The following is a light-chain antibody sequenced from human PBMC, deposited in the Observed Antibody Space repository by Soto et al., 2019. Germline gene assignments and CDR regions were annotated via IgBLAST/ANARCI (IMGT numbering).Light chain of an antibody. J-gene: IGLJ1*01. V-gene: IGLV2-14*01. CDR1: SSDVGGYNY. CDR3: SSYTSSSTLYV. CDR2: EVS. Sequence: QSALTQPASVSGSPGQSITISCTGTSSDVGGYNYVSWYQQHPGKAPKLMIYEVSNRPSGVSNRFSGSKSCNTASLTISGLPAEDEADYYCSSYTSSSTLYVFGTGTKLTVL.